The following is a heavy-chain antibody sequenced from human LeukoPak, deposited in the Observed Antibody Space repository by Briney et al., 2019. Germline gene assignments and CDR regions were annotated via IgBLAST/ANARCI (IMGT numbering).Heavy chain of an antibody. Sequence: GGSLRLSCVASGVTVSPYGMHWVRQAPGKGLEWVAVISYEGGTQHYADSVKGRFIISRDNPRNTLYLQMNSLRAEDTAVYYWARTDIVVVPAAMAFDYWGQGTLVTVSS. D-gene: IGHD2-2*01. CDR3: ARTDIVVVPAAMAFDY. V-gene: IGHV3-30*03. CDR1: GVTVSPYG. J-gene: IGHJ4*02. CDR2: ISYEGGTQ.